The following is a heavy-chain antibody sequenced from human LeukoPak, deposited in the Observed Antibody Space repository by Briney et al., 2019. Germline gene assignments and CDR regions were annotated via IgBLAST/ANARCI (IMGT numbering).Heavy chain of an antibody. CDR2: IYHSGST. CDR1: GGSISSGGYY. V-gene: IGHV4-30-2*01. CDR3: ARDSFTAMVPHYFDY. J-gene: IGHJ4*02. D-gene: IGHD5-18*01. Sequence: SQTLSLTCTVSGGSISSGGYYWSWIRQPPGKGLEWIGYIYHSGSTYYNPSLKSRVTISVDRSKNQFSLKLSSVTAADTAVYYCARDSFTAMVPHYFDYWGQGTLVTVSS.